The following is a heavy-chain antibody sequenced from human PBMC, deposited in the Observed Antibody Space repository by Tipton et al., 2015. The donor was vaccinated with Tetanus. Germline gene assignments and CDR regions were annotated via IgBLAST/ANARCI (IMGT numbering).Heavy chain of an antibody. J-gene: IGHJ6*02. CDR3: ARGPRTRIYDSSGYSFRYFYGMDV. CDR1: GGSFTDYS. Sequence: LRLSCAVYGGSFTDYSWGWIRQPPGQGLEWIGEVNQAGNTDYIPSLKGRVTMSLDTSKSQLSLNLSSVTAADTAVYYCARGPRTRIYDSSGYSFRYFYGMDVWGLGATVTVSS. D-gene: IGHD3-22*01. CDR2: VNQAGNT. V-gene: IGHV4-34*01.